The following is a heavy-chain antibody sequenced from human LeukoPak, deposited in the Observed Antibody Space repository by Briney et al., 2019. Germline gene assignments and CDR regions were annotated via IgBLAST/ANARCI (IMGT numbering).Heavy chain of an antibody. V-gene: IGHV3-7*01. J-gene: IGHJ4*02. CDR3: ARDKGLYYGSGSIGIAD. D-gene: IGHD3-10*01. CDR2: IKQDGSEK. Sequence: PGGSLRLSCAAFGFTFSSYWMSWVRQAPGKGLEWVANIKQDGSEKYYVDSVKGRFTISRDNAKNSLYLQMNSLRAEDTAVYYCARDKGLYYGSGSIGIADWGQGTLVTVSS. CDR1: GFTFSSYW.